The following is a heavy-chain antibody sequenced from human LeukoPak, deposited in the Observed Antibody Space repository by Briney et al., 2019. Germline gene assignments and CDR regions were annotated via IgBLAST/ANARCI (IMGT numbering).Heavy chain of an antibody. J-gene: IGHJ4*02. D-gene: IGHD3-16*01. Sequence: KSSETLSLTCTVSGASVSSGTSYWTWIRQPPGKGLDWNGYVYYSGSTTYNPSLKSRVTISLDTSKNDSSLKLTSVTAADTAVYYCARRSVGGGERFDYWGQGILVTVSS. V-gene: IGHV4-61*03. CDR3: ARRSVGGGERFDY. CDR1: GASVSSGTSY. CDR2: VYYSGST.